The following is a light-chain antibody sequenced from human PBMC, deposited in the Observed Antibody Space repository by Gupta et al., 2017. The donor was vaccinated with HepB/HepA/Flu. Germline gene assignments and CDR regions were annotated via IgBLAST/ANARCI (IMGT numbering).Light chain of an antibody. Sequence: EVLLTQPPGTLSLSPGERGTLSCRASQTISINFLVWYQQKPDQAPRLLFYATSRATDVPDRFSGSGSGTDFTLTIDRLEPEDVAVYYCQQYAASPYTFGQGTKVEIK. V-gene: IGKV3-20*01. CDR2: ATS. J-gene: IGKJ1*01. CDR1: QTISINF. CDR3: QQYAASPYT.